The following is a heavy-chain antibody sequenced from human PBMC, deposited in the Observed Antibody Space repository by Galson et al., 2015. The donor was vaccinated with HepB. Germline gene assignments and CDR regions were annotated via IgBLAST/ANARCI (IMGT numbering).Heavy chain of an antibody. CDR1: GGTFSSYV. CDR3: AAKRFSRSMVRGERRAYYGMDV. D-gene: IGHD3-10*01. J-gene: IGHJ6*02. CDR2: IIPIFGTA. V-gene: IGHV1-69*13. Sequence: SVKVSCKASGGTFSSYVISWVRQAPGQGLAWMGGIIPIFGTANYAQKFQGRVTITADESTSTAYMELSSLRSEDTAVYYCAAKRFSRSMVRGERRAYYGMDVWGQGTTVTVSS.